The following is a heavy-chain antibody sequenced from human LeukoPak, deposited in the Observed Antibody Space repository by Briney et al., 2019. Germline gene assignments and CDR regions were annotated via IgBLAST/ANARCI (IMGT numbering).Heavy chain of an antibody. D-gene: IGHD3-10*01. Sequence: PSQTLSLTCTVSGGSISSGGYYWSWIRQPPGKGLEWIGSIYQSGSTYYNPSLKSRVTISVDTSKNQFSLKLSSVTAADTAVYYCARTYYYGSGSYYDSRDAFDIWGQGTMVTVSS. J-gene: IGHJ3*02. CDR2: IYQSGST. V-gene: IGHV4-30-2*03. CDR1: GGSISSGGYY. CDR3: ARTYYYGSGSYYDSRDAFDI.